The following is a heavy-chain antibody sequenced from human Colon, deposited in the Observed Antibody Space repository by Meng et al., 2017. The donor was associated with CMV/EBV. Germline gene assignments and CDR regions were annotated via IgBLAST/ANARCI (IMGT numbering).Heavy chain of an antibody. Sequence: LSLTCAASGFIFSHYAMHWVRQAPGKGLEWVAMIAYDGSRQFYADSVKGRFTISRDSSRDTLFLQMNSLRADDTAIYYCARERTGYYSECWGQGTLVTVSS. V-gene: IGHV3-30-3*01. CDR2: IAYDGSRQ. CDR3: ARERTGYYSEC. CDR1: GFIFSHYA. J-gene: IGHJ4*02. D-gene: IGHD3-9*01.